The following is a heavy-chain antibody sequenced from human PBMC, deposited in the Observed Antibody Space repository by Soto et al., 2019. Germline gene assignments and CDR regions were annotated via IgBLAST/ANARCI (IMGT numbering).Heavy chain of an antibody. CDR2: IIPIFGTA. D-gene: IGHD3-10*01. CDR3: ARDIGPPDRGEVYYGMDV. J-gene: IGHJ6*02. V-gene: IGHV1-69*13. Sequence: ASVKVSCKASGGTFSSYAISWVRQAPGQGLEWMGGIIPIFGTANYAQKFQGRVTITADESTSTAYMELSSLRSEDTAVCYCARDIGPPDRGEVYYGMDVWGQGTTVTVSS. CDR1: GGTFSSYA.